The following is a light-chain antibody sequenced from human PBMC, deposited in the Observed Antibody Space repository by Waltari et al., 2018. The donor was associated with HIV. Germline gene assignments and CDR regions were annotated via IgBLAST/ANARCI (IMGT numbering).Light chain of an antibody. Sequence: SYELTQPLSVSVALGQTARLTCGGTNIGSKNVHWSQQKPGQAPVLVIYRDTNRPSGIPERFSGSNSGNTATLTINRAQAEDEADYYCQVWDSSTVVFGGGTKLTVL. J-gene: IGLJ2*01. CDR2: RDT. CDR1: NIGSKN. CDR3: QVWDSSTVV. V-gene: IGLV3-9*01.